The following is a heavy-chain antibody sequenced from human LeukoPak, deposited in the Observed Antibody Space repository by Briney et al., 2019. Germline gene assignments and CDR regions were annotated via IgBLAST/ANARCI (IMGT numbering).Heavy chain of an antibody. D-gene: IGHD5-18*01. CDR2: MLDTVTT. Sequence: SETLSLTCTVSGGSMNSHYWSWIWQPPGKGLEWIGYMLDTVTTKDNPSLKSRFTLSADTSKNQFSLRLTSVTAADTAVYYCATIKRGNIYGYFDFWGQGILVTVSS. CDR3: ATIKRGNIYGYFDF. V-gene: IGHV4-59*11. J-gene: IGHJ4*02. CDR1: GGSMNSHY.